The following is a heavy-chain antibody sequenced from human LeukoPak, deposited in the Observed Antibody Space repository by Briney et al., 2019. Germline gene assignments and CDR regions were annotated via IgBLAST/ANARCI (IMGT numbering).Heavy chain of an antibody. J-gene: IGHJ4*02. D-gene: IGHD3-16*02. CDR3: ARQHRYCSPATCSFKHFDY. CDR2: ISGSGSTM. Sequence: RGSLRLSCEASGFTFSDDYMSWIRQAPGKGLEWVSYISGSGSTMYYADSVAGRFTISRDNTKNSLYLQMNSLGAEDTAVYYCARQHRYCSPATCSFKHFDYWGQGTLVTVSS. CDR1: GFTFSDDY. V-gene: IGHV3-11*04.